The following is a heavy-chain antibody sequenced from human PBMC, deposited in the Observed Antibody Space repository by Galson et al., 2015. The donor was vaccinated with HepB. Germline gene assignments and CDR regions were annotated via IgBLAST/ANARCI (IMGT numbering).Heavy chain of an antibody. CDR3: ARDSWFGELKLPNDAFEI. V-gene: IGHV1-18*04. D-gene: IGHD3-10*01. Sequence: SVKVSCKASGYTFTSYGTSWVRQAPGQGLEWMGWISAYNSNTNYAQKLQGRVTMTTDTSTSTAYMELRSLRSDDTAVYYCARDSWFGELKLPNDAFEIWGQGTMVTVSS. CDR2: ISAYNSNT. J-gene: IGHJ3*02. CDR1: GYTFTSYG.